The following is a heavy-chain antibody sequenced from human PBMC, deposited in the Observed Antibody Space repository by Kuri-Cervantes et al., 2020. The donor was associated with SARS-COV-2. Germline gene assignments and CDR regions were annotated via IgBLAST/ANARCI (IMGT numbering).Heavy chain of an antibody. CDR1: GGSISSNSHY. Sequence: SQTLSLTCAVSGGSISSNSHYWGWIRQLPDKGPEWIGTIYFTGSTYYNPSLRSRVTISIDTSKDRFSLKLNSVTATDAAVYYCARRSWAYYFDFWGQGSLVTVSS. V-gene: IGHV4-39*01. D-gene: IGHD7-27*01. CDR2: IYFTGST. J-gene: IGHJ4*01. CDR3: ARRSWAYYFDF.